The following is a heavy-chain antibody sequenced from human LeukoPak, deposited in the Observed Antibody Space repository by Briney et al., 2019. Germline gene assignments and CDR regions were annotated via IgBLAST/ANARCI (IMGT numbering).Heavy chain of an antibody. CDR1: GGSISSSSYY. Sequence: SETLSLTCTVSGGSISSSSYYWGWIRQPPGKGLEWIGSICYSGSTYYNPSLKSRVTISVDTSKNQFSLRLNSVTAADTAVYYCARHVWASRDAFDIWGQGTMVTVSS. CDR3: ARHVWASRDAFDI. V-gene: IGHV4-39*01. J-gene: IGHJ3*02. D-gene: IGHD7-27*01. CDR2: ICYSGST.